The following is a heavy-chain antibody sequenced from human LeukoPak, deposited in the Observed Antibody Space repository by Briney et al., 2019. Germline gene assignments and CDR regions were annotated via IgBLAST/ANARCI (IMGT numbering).Heavy chain of an antibody. CDR3: ARHERGAENLDY. CDR2: VSYSGRT. J-gene: IGHJ4*02. V-gene: IGHV4-59*08. CDR1: GASISNYY. D-gene: IGHD1-1*01. Sequence: SETLSLTCTVSGASISNYYWSWIRQPPGKGLECIGYVSYSGRTNHNPSLKSRVTISADTSKSQFSLKLTSVTAADTAVHYCARHERGAENLDYWGQGTLVTVSS.